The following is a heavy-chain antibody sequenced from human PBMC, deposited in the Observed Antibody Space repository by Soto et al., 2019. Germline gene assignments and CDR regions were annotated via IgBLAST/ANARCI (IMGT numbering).Heavy chain of an antibody. CDR2: IIPIFGTA. V-gene: IGHV1-69*13. CDR1: GGTFSSYA. CDR3: ARGDSSSSSRYPDAYYYYYYGMDV. D-gene: IGHD6-6*01. J-gene: IGHJ6*02. Sequence: ASVKVSCKASGGTFSSYAISWVRQAPGQGLEWMGGIIPIFGTANYAQKFQGRVTITADESTSTAYMELSSLRSEDTAVYYCARGDSSSSSRYPDAYYYYYYGMDVWGQGTTVTVSS.